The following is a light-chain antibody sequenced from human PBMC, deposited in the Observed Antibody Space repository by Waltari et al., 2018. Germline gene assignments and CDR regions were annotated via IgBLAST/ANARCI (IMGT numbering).Light chain of an antibody. Sequence: DIHMIQFPPPLSASAGARGTITCRASQSISSWLAWYQQKPGKAPKLLIYKASSSESGVPSRFSGSGSGTEFTLTISSLQPDDVATYYCQKYNSDPWTFGQGTKVDIK. CDR1: QSISSW. J-gene: IGKJ1*01. V-gene: IGKV1-5*03. CDR2: KAS. CDR3: QKYNSDPWT.